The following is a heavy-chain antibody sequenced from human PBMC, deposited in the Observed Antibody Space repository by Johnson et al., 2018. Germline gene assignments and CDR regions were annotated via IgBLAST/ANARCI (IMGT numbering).Heavy chain of an antibody. Sequence: VQLQESGGGLVQPGGSLRLSCAASGFTLSSYWMHWVRQAPGQGLEWVSSISSSSSYTYYADSVKGRLTIPRDNDKKSLYHQMNSLRAEDTAVYYCVKDGAFSNIWCLDGFDFWGQGTMVTVS. CDR3: VKDGAFSNIWCLDGFDF. CDR2: ISSSSSYT. J-gene: IGHJ3*01. V-gene: IGHV3-21*01. D-gene: IGHD6-13*01. CDR1: GFTLSSYW.